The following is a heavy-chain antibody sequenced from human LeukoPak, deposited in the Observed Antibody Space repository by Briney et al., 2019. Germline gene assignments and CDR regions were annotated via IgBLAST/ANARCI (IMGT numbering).Heavy chain of an antibody. J-gene: IGHJ4*02. CDR3: ATLVGATTRYYFDY. D-gene: IGHD1-26*01. Sequence: PGGSLRLPCAASGVTVSSNYMSWVRQAPGKGLEWVSVIYSGGSTYYADSVKGRFTISRDNSKNTLYLQMNSLRAEDTAVYYCATLVGATTRYYFDYWGQGTLVTVSS. CDR1: GVTVSSNY. V-gene: IGHV3-66*04. CDR2: IYSGGST.